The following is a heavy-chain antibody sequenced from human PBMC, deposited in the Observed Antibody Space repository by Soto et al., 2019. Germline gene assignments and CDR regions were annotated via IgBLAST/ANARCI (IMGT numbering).Heavy chain of an antibody. J-gene: IGHJ5*02. CDR1: GFTFSKYS. CDR3: ARHPERIAQIGWFDP. Sequence: GGSLRLSCAASGFTFSKYSMNWVRQAPGKGLEWVSYISDSSDSMYYADSVKGRFTISRDNAKNSLYLQMNSLRAEDTAVYYCARHPERIAQIGWFDPWGQGTLVTVSS. CDR2: ISDSSDSM. V-gene: IGHV3-48*01. D-gene: IGHD6-13*01.